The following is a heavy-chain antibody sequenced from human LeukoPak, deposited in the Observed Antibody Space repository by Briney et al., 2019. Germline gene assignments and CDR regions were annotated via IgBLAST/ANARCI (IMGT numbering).Heavy chain of an antibody. CDR1: GFTFSDYY. CDR2: ISSSGSTI. CDR3: ARDRMATSMDV. J-gene: IGHJ6*02. Sequence: GGSLRLSCAASGFTFSDYYMSWIRQAPGKGLEWVSYISSSGSTIYYADSVKGRLTISRDNAKNSLYLQMNSLRAEDTAVYYCARDRMATSMDVWGQGTTVTVSS. V-gene: IGHV3-11*01. D-gene: IGHD5-24*01.